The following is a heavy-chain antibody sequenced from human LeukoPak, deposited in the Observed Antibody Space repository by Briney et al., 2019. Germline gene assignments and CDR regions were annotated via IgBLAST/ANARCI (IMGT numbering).Heavy chain of an antibody. CDR2: ISGSGGDT. Sequence: GGPLRLSCAASGFTFRSYAMTWVRQAPGKGLEWVSAISGSGGDTFYADSVKGRFTISRDNSKNTLYLQMNSLRAEDTAVYYCAKDRGIAARYFDYWGQGTLVTVSS. D-gene: IGHD6-6*01. CDR3: AKDRGIAARYFDY. J-gene: IGHJ4*02. CDR1: GFTFRSYA. V-gene: IGHV3-23*01.